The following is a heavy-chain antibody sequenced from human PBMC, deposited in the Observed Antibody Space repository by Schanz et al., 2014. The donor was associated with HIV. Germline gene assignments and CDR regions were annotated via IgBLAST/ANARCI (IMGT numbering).Heavy chain of an antibody. CDR3: GKGGYAGHYYYGLDV. J-gene: IGHJ6*02. Sequence: EVQLLESGGGLVQPGGSLRLSCAASGFTFSSYAMSWVRQAPGKGLEWVSGFSGSGGSTYYTDSVKGRFTISRDNSKNTLYRQMNSLRVEDGAVYYWGKGGYAGHYYYGLDVWGQGTTVTVSS. CDR2: FSGSGGST. V-gene: IGHV3-23*01. D-gene: IGHD5-12*01. CDR1: GFTFSSYA.